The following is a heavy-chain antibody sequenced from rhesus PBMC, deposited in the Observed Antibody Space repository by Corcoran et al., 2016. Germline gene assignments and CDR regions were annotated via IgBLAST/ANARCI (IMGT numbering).Heavy chain of an antibody. CDR3: ARDQEDDYGYYYTTLFDY. D-gene: IGHD3-9*01. CDR1: GFTFSDYY. V-gene: IGHV3-116*02. J-gene: IGHJ4*01. Sequence: EVRLVESGGGLVQPGGSLRLSCAASGFTFSDYYMTWVRQAPGKGPEWVGLIRKKVKVGNEEEAPSVKGRFNNSRDDSKSIASLQMNSLKTEDTAVYYGARDQEDDYGYYYTTLFDYWGQGVLVTVSS. CDR2: IRKKVKVGNE.